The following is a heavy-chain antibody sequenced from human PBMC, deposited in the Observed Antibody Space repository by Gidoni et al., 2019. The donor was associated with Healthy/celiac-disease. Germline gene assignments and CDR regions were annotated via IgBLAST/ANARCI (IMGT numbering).Heavy chain of an antibody. Sequence: EVQLVESGGGLVKPGGSLKLSYAASGVPSRAYAMHWVRQASGKGLEWVGRIRSKANSYATAYAASVKGRFTISRDDSKNTAYLQMNSLKTEDTAVYYCTRRYYDSSGLKNWFDPWGQGTLVTVSS. CDR1: GVPSRAYA. J-gene: IGHJ5*02. V-gene: IGHV3-73*02. CDR2: IRSKANSYAT. D-gene: IGHD3-22*01. CDR3: TRRYYDSSGLKNWFDP.